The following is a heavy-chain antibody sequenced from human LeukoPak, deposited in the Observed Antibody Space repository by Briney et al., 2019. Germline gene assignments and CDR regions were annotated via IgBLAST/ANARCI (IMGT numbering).Heavy chain of an antibody. Sequence: SETLSLTCTVSGGSISSYYWSWIRQPPGKGLEWIGYIYYSGSTNYNPSLKSRVTISVDTSKNQFSLKLSSVTAADTAVYCCARELVVGATQYFDYWGQGTLVTVSS. CDR3: ARELVVGATQYFDY. CDR2: IYYSGST. J-gene: IGHJ4*02. V-gene: IGHV4-59*01. D-gene: IGHD1-26*01. CDR1: GGSISSYY.